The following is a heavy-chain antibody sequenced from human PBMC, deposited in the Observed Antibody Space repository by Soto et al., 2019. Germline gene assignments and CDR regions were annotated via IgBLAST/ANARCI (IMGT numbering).Heavy chain of an antibody. CDR1: GFTVSSNY. Sequence: QTGGSRRLACAASGFTVSSNYMSWVRQAPGKGVEWVSVIYSGGSTYYADSVKGRFTISRDNSKNTLYLHMNSLRAEDTAVDYCASPYSSSPHWCFDLWGRGTLVTVSS. D-gene: IGHD6-6*01. V-gene: IGHV3-53*01. CDR3: ASPYSSSPHWCFDL. J-gene: IGHJ2*01. CDR2: IYSGGST.